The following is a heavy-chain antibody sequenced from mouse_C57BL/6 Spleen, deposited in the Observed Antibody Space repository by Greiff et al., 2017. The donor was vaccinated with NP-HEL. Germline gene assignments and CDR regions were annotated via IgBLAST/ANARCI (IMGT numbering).Heavy chain of an antibody. V-gene: IGHV5-6*01. D-gene: IGHD1-1*01. Sequence: EVKLVESGGDLVKPGGSLRLSCAASGFTFSTYGMSWVRQTPDKRLEWVATISSGGSYTYYPDSVKGRFTISRDNAKNTLYLQMSSLKSEDTAMYYCARALRYFDYWGQGTTLTVSS. CDR1: GFTFSTYG. CDR2: ISSGGSYT. CDR3: ARALRYFDY. J-gene: IGHJ2*01.